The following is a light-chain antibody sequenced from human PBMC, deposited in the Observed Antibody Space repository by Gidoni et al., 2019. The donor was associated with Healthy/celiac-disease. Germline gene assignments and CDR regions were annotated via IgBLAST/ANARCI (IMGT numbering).Light chain of an antibody. J-gene: IGKJ2*01. CDR1: QSVSSSY. V-gene: IGKV3-20*01. CDR3: QQYGSSPEYT. Sequence: IVLTQSPGTLSLSPGERATLSCRASQSVSSSYLAWYQQKPGQAPRLLIYGASSRATGIPDRFSGSGSGTDCTLTISRLEPEDFAVYYCQQYGSSPEYTFGQGTKLEIK. CDR2: GAS.